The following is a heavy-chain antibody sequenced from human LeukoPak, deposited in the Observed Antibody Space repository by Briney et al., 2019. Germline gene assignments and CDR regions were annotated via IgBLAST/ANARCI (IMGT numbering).Heavy chain of an antibody. D-gene: IGHD3-3*01. Sequence: GGSLRLSCASSGFTFSGYAMSWVRQAPGKGLEWVTTISGSGGSTYADSVKGRFTISRDNSKNTLYLQMNSLRAEDTAVYYCAKLPLRFLEWYYYMDVWGKGTTVTVSS. V-gene: IGHV3-23*01. CDR2: ISGSGGST. J-gene: IGHJ6*03. CDR1: GFTFSGYA. CDR3: AKLPLRFLEWYYYMDV.